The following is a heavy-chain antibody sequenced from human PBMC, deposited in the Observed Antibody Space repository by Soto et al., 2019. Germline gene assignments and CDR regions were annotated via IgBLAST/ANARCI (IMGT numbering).Heavy chain of an antibody. CDR1: GYSFEDYS. CDR3: VGGSWFD. D-gene: IGHD2-15*01. CDR2: ISWNGNFT. V-gene: IGHV3-9*01. Sequence: EVQLVESGGDMVQPGRSLKLSCVGSGYSFEDYSMHWVRQAPWKGLEWVSGISWNGNFTGYADSVKGRFTISRDNAKKPLFLQMRSLSLEDTALYYCVGGSWFDWGQGTLVTVSS. J-gene: IGHJ4*02.